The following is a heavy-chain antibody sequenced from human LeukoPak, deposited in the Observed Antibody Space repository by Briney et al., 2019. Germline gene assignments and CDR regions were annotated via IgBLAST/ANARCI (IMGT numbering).Heavy chain of an antibody. CDR3: ARVEGSPGYCSSTSCYALDY. CDR2: FDPEDGET. CDR1: GYTLTELS. Sequence: ASVKVSCKVSGYTLTELSMHWVRQAPGKGLEWMGGFDPEDGETIYAQKFQGRVTMTEDTSTDTAYMELRSLRSDDTAVYYCARVEGSPGYCSSTSCYALDYWGQGTLVTVSS. D-gene: IGHD2-2*03. J-gene: IGHJ4*02. V-gene: IGHV1-24*01.